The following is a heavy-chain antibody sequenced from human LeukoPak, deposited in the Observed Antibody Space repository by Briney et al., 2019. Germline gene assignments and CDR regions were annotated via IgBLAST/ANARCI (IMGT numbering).Heavy chain of an antibody. CDR3: ARVINHGYMDV. D-gene: IGHD1-14*01. CDR2: IYYSGST. Sequence: SETLSLXCTVSGGSNSSYYWSWIRRPPGKGLESIGYIYYSGSTNYNPSLKSRVTISVDTSKNQFSLKLSSVTAADTAVYYCARVINHGYMDVWGKGTTVTVSS. J-gene: IGHJ6*03. V-gene: IGHV4-59*01. CDR1: GGSNSSYY.